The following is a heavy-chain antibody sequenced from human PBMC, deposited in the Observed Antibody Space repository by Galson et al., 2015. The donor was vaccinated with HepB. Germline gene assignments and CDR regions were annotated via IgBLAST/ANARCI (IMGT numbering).Heavy chain of an antibody. J-gene: IGHJ4*02. Sequence: SLRLSCAASGFTFSNYDMHWVRQAPGKGLEWVALISSDGSNRYSADSVKGRFTISRDNSKNTLYLQMNSLTVEDTAVYYCARGFRGYSDYEGEPWNYWGQGTLVTVSS. D-gene: IGHD5-12*01. CDR2: ISSDGSNR. V-gene: IGHV3-30*03. CDR3: ARGFRGYSDYEGEPWNY. CDR1: GFTFSNYD.